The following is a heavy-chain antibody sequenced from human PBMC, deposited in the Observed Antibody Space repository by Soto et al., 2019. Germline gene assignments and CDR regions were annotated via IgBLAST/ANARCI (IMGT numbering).Heavy chain of an antibody. J-gene: IGHJ5*02. D-gene: IGHD2-2*01. CDR1: GYTFTSYS. CDR2: INAGNGNT. V-gene: IGHV1-3*01. Sequence: ASVKVSCKASGYTFTSYSMHWVRQAPGQRLEWMGWINAGNGNTKYSQKFQGRVTITRDTSASTAYMELSSLRSEDTAVYYCAKEKISTSCCNWFDPWGQGTLVTAPQ. CDR3: AKEKISTSCCNWFDP.